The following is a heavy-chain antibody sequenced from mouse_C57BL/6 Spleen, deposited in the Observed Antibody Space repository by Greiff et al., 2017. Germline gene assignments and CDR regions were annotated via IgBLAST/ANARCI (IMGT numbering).Heavy chain of an antibody. J-gene: IGHJ4*01. V-gene: IGHV1-55*01. Sequence: QVKLQQPGAELVKPGASVKMSCKASGYTFTSYWITWVKQRPGQGLEWIGDIYPGSGSTNYNEKFKSKATLTVDTSSSTAYMQLSSLTSEDSAVYYCARSLYDYDDAMDDWGQGTSVTVSS. CDR2: IYPGSGST. CDR1: GYTFTSYW. CDR3: ARSLYDYDDAMDD. D-gene: IGHD2-4*01.